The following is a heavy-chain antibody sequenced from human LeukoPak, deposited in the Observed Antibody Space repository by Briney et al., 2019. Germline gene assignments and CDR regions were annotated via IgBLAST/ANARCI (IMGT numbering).Heavy chain of an antibody. J-gene: IGHJ6*03. CDR1: GFTFSSYG. CDR2: IRYDGSNK. CDR3: AREGRALIAALYYYYYYMDV. Sequence: GGSLRLSCAASGFTFSSYGMHWVRQAPGKGLEWVSFIRYDGSNKYYADSVKGRFTISRDNSKNTLYLHMNSLRPEDTAVYYCAREGRALIAALYYYYYYMDVWGKGTTVTVSS. D-gene: IGHD6-6*01. V-gene: IGHV3-30*02.